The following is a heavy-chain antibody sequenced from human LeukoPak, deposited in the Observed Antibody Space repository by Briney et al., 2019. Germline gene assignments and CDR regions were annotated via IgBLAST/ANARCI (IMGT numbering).Heavy chain of an antibody. CDR3: AKDRGTMIVVYCFDY. CDR2: ISWNSGSI. J-gene: IGHJ4*02. V-gene: IGHV3-9*01. D-gene: IGHD3-22*01. CDR1: GFTFDDYA. Sequence: GRSLRLSCAASGFTFDDYAMHWVRHAPGKGLEWVSGISWNSGSIGYADSVKGRFTISRDNAKNSLYLQMNSLRAEDTALYYCAKDRGTMIVVYCFDYWGQGTLVTVSS.